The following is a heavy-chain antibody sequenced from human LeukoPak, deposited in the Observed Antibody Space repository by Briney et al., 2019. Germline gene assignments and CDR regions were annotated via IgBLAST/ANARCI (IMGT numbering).Heavy chain of an antibody. CDR2: IYYSGST. D-gene: IGHD2-15*01. CDR1: GGSISSSSYY. Sequence: SETLSLTCTVSGGSISSSSYYWGWIRQPPGKGLEWIGSIYYSGSTYYNPSLKSRVTISVDTSKNQFSLKLSSVTAADTAVYYCARVYSCSGGSCYSVGGRDYYYMDVWGKGTTVTVSS. CDR3: ARVYSCSGGSCYSVGGRDYYYMDV. J-gene: IGHJ6*03. V-gene: IGHV4-39*07.